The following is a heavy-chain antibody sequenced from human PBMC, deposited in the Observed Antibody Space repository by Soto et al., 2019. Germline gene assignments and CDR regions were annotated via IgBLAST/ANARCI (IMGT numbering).Heavy chain of an antibody. D-gene: IGHD6-13*01. V-gene: IGHV3-49*03. CDR2: IRSKAYGGTT. CDR3: TKYTYTSRYAYYGMDV. CDR1: GFTFGDYA. Sequence: GGSLRLSCKTSGFTFGDYAMSWSRQAPGKGLEWVGVIRSKAYGGTTDYAASVKGRFTISRDDSKSIAYLQMNSLKSEDTGVYYCTKYTYTSRYAYYGMDVWGHGTTVTVSS. J-gene: IGHJ6*02.